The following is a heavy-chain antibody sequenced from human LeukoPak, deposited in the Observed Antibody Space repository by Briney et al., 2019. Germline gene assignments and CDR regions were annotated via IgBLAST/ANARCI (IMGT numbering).Heavy chain of an antibody. J-gene: IGHJ4*02. D-gene: IGHD3-22*01. CDR2: IRPDGSEK. Sequence: RGSLRLSCAASGFSFSNFWMRWVRQAPGKGLEWVANIRPDGSEKGYVDSVKGRLTISRDNAKNSLYLQMNSLRAGDTAVYYCARDSSGYFDYWGQGTLVTVSS. V-gene: IGHV3-7*01. CDR3: ARDSSGYFDY. CDR1: GFSFSNFW.